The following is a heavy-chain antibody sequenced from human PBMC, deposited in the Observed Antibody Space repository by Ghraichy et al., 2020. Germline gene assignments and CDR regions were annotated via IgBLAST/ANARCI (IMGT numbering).Heavy chain of an antibody. CDR1: GFTFSGSA. CDR3: TPVPAATHYYYGMDV. J-gene: IGHJ6*02. V-gene: IGHV3-73*01. D-gene: IGHD2-2*01. Sequence: GESLNISCAASGFTFSGSAMHWVRQASGKGLEWVGRIRSKANSYATAYAASVKGRFTISRDDSKNTAYLQMNSLKTEDTAVYYCTPVPAATHYYYGMDVWDQGTTVTVSS. CDR2: IRSKANSYAT.